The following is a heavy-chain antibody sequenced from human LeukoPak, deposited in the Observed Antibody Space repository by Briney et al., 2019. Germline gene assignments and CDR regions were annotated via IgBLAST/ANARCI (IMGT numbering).Heavy chain of an antibody. CDR2: IYHSGST. CDR3: ARDGDGYNLDYFDY. CDR1: GYSISSGYY. J-gene: IGHJ4*02. D-gene: IGHD5-24*01. V-gene: IGHV4-38-2*02. Sequence: PSETLSLTCTVSGYSISSGYYWGWIRQPPGKGLEWIGSIYHSGSTYYNPPLKSRVTISVDTSKNQFSLKLSSVTAADTAVYYCARDGDGYNLDYFDYWGQGTLVTVSS.